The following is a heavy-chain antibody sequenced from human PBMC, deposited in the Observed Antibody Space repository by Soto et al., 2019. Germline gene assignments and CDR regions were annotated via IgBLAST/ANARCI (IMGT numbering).Heavy chain of an antibody. D-gene: IGHD3-16*02. J-gene: IGHJ4*02. CDR3: ARAGNYDYVWGSYRSSSPYYFDY. V-gene: IGHV4-31*03. Sequence: SETLSLTCTVSDGSISSGGYYWSWIRQHPGKGLEWIGYIYYSGSTYYNPSLKSRVTISVDTSKNQFSLKLSSVTAADTAVYYCARAGNYDYVWGSYRSSSPYYFDYWGQGTLVTVSS. CDR1: DGSISSGGYY. CDR2: IYYSGST.